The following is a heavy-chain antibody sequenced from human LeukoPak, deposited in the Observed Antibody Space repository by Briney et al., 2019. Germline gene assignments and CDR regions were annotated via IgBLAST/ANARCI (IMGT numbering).Heavy chain of an antibody. D-gene: IGHD1-14*01. J-gene: IGHJ4*02. CDR3: TKAPNRYYFDY. CDR2: INQDGREK. CDR1: GFSFRDSW. V-gene: IGHV3-7*05. Sequence: GGSLRLSCAHSGFSFRDSWMSWVRRAPGKGLEWVAYINQDGREKYYVDSVKGRFTISRDDAKNSVYLQMDSLRAEDTAVYHCTKAPNRYYFDYWGLGTLVTVS.